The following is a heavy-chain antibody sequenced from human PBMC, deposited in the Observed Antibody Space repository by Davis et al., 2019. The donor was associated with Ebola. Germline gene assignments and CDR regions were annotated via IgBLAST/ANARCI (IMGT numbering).Heavy chain of an antibody. D-gene: IGHD2-15*01. Sequence: SETLSLTCAVSAFSFSPSIWWSWVRQPPGKGLEWIGEIYHSGSTNYNPSLKSRVTISVDKSKNQVSLKLSSVTAADTAVYYCARGPWVARPFWPFDPWGKGTLVTVTS. CDR3: ARGPWVARPFWPFDP. J-gene: IGHJ5*02. CDR1: AFSFSPSIW. V-gene: IGHV4-4*02. CDR2: IYHSGST.